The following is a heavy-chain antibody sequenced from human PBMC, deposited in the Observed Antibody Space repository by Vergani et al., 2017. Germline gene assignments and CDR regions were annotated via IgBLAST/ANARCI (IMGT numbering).Heavy chain of an antibody. V-gene: IGHV4-34*01. J-gene: IGHJ6*03. CDR2: INHSGST. CDR3: ARSASILIPSYYYYYYMDV. D-gene: IGHD2-8*01. CDR1: GGSFSGYY. Sequence: QVQLQQWGAGLLKPSETLSLTCAVYGGSFSGYYWSWIRQPPGKGLEWIGEINHSGSTNYNPSLKSRVTISVDTSKNQFSLKRSSVTAADTAVYYCARSASILIPSYYYYYYMDVWGKGTTVTVSS.